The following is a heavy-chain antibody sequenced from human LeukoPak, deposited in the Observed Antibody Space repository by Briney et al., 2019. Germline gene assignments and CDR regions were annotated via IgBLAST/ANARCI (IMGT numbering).Heavy chain of an antibody. CDR2: ITNSGDKT. V-gene: IGHV3-23*01. CDR1: GFTFNIYA. D-gene: IGHD5-18*01. Sequence: GGSLRLSRAASGFTFNIYAISWVRQAPGKGLEWVATITNSGDKTFYADSVKGRFTISRDNSENTLYLQMNSLRAADTAVYYCAKSRVRYSLDYFDYWGQGTPVTVSS. CDR3: AKSRVRYSLDYFDY. J-gene: IGHJ4*02.